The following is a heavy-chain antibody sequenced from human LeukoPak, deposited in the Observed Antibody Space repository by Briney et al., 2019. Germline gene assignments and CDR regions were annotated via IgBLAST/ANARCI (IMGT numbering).Heavy chain of an antibody. J-gene: IGHJ3*02. Sequence: GGSLRLSCAASGFTFGSYWMHWVRQAPGKGLVWVSRINSDGSSTSYADSVKGRFTISRDNAKNTLYLQMNSLRAEDTAVYYCATRYGDYGDAFDIWGQGTMVTVSS. CDR3: ATRYGDYGDAFDI. CDR1: GFTFGSYW. CDR2: INSDGSST. D-gene: IGHD4-17*01. V-gene: IGHV3-74*01.